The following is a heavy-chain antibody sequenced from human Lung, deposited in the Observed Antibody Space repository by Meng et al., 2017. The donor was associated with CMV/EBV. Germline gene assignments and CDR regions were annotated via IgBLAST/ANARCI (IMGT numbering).Heavy chain of an antibody. J-gene: IGHJ4*02. CDR2: IAKNGGGT. CDR3: TIQPLYSRFDY. D-gene: IGHD6-13*01. Sequence: SCAGSGFTFTSYAMSWVRQAPGKGLKWVSIIAKNGGGTFYADSVKGRFIISRDNSKSTLYLQMNSMRADDTAIYYCTIQPLYSRFDYLGQGALVTVSS. V-gene: IGHV3-23*01. CDR1: GFTFTSYA.